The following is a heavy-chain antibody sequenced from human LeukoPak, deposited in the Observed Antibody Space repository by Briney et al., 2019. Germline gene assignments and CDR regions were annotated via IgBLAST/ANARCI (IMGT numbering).Heavy chain of an antibody. CDR3: ARDDTHSSSWYDY. CDR1: GFTFNSYS. V-gene: IGHV3-21*01. CDR2: ISSSSSYI. D-gene: IGHD6-13*01. Sequence: GGSLRLSCAASGFTFNSYSMNWVRQAPGKGLEWVSSISSSSSYIYYADSVKGRFTISRDNAKNSLYLQMNSLRAEDTAVYYCARDDTHSSSWYDYWGQGTLVTVSS. J-gene: IGHJ4*02.